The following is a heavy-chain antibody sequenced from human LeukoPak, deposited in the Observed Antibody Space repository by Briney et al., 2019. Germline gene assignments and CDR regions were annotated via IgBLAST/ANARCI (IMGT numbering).Heavy chain of an antibody. CDR2: IYHSGST. CDR1: GGSISSSNW. V-gene: IGHV4-4*02. Sequence: SGTLSLTCAVSGGSISSSNWWSWVRQPPGKGLEWIGEIYHSGSTNYNPSLKSRVTMSVDTSKNQFSLKLSSVTAADTAVYYCARDWPPGETYWYFDLWGRGTLVTVSS. D-gene: IGHD2-21*01. CDR3: ARDWPPGETYWYFDL. J-gene: IGHJ2*01.